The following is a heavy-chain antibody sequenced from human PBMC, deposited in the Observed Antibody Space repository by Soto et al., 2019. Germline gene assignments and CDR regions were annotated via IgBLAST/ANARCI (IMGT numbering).Heavy chain of an antibody. V-gene: IGHV4-30-4*01. CDR1: GGSISSGDYY. CDR2: IYYSGST. Sequence: PSETLSLTCTVSGGSISSGDYYWSWIRQPPGKGMEWIGCIYYSGSTYYNPSLKSRVTISLDTSKNQFSLKLSSLTAADTAVYYCARGREIHYFDYWGQGTLVTVSS. J-gene: IGHJ4*02. CDR3: ARGREIHYFDY.